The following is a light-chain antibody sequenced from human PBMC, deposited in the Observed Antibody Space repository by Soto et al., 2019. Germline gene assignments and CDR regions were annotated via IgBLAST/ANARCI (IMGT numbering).Light chain of an antibody. CDR1: QSAYSSY. J-gene: IGKJ2*01. Sequence: ELVLTQSPGTLSLSPGDRATLSCRSSQSAYSSYLSWYQQKPGQAPRLLIYGASTRATGVPARFSGSGSGTDFTLTISSLQSEDFAVYYCQHYNYWPYTFGQGTKVDIK. CDR2: GAS. V-gene: IGKV3-15*01. CDR3: QHYNYWPYT.